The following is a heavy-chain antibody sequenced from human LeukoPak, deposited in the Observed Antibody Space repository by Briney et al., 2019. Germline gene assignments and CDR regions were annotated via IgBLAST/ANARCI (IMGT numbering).Heavy chain of an antibody. Sequence: GESLKISCKGSGYSFTSYWIGWVRQMPAKGLEWMGIIYPGDSGSRYSPSFQGQVTISADKSISTAYLQWSSLKASDSAMYYCARRDSSGYYFRFDYWGRGTLVTVSS. CDR1: GYSFTSYW. CDR2: IYPGDSGS. V-gene: IGHV5-51*01. D-gene: IGHD3-22*01. CDR3: ARRDSSGYYFRFDY. J-gene: IGHJ4*02.